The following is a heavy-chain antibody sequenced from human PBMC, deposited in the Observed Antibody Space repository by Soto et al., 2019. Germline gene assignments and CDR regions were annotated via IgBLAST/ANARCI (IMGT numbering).Heavy chain of an antibody. CDR2: ISGSGGST. CDR3: AKDQVITMIVVVTPDPSYYYGMDV. V-gene: IGHV3-23*01. J-gene: IGHJ6*02. CDR1: GFTFSSHA. Sequence: PGGSLRLSCAASGFTFSSHAMSWVRQAPGKGLEWVSAISGSGGSTYYADSVKGRFTISRDNSKNTLYLQMNSLRAEDTAVYYCAKDQVITMIVVVTPDPSYYYGMDVWGQGTTVTVSS. D-gene: IGHD3-22*01.